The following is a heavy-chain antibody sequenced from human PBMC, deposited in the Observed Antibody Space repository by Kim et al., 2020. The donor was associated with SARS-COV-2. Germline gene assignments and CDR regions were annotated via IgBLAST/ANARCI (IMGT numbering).Heavy chain of an antibody. D-gene: IGHD2-15*01. CDR1: GFTFDTYG. Sequence: GGSLRLSCSASGFTFDTYGMSWVRQAPGKGLEWVSGVNRDGDRIGYSDSVKGRFTISRDNAKNALYLQMSNLRAEDTALYHCARGHGGSDYWGQGTPVIVSS. J-gene: IGHJ4*02. CDR2: VNRDGDRI. CDR3: ARGHGGSDY. V-gene: IGHV3-20*01.